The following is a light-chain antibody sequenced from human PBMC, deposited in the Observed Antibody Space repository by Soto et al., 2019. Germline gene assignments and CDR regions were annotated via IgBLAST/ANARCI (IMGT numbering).Light chain of an antibody. CDR2: WAS. CDR3: QQVYSSPLT. Sequence: DIVMTQSPDSLAVSLGERPTINCKSSQSVLYSSNNKNYLAWYQQKPGQPPKLPIYWASTRESGVPDRFSGSGCGTDCPLTISSLQAEDVAVYYCQQVYSSPLTFGGGTKVQTK. J-gene: IGKJ4*01. CDR1: QSVLYSSNNKNY. V-gene: IGKV4-1*01.